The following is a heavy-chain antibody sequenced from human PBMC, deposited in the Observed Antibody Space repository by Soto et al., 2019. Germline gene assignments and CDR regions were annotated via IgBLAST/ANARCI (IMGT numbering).Heavy chain of an antibody. D-gene: IGHD2-21*02. CDR1: GGTFSSYA. Sequence: QVQLVQSGAEVKKPGSSVKVSCKASGGTFSSYAIIWVRQAPGQGLEWMGGSIPIFGTANYAQKFQGRVTNTADESTSTAYMELSSLRSEDTAVYYCASGPRRGVVVTATATGYWGQGTLVTVSS. V-gene: IGHV1-69*12. CDR3: ASGPRRGVVVTATATGY. J-gene: IGHJ4*02. CDR2: SIPIFGTA.